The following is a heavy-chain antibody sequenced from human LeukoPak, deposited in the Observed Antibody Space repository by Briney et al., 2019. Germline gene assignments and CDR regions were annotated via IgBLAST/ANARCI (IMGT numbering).Heavy chain of an antibody. D-gene: IGHD4-17*01. V-gene: IGHV3-33*01. CDR3: ARDEVTTPRD. CDR1: GFTFSSYG. Sequence: PGGSLRLSCAASGFTFSSYGMHWVRQAPGKALEWVAVMWYDGSNKYYADSVKGRFTISRDNSKNTLYLQMHSLRAEDTAVYYCARDEVTTPRDWGQGTLVTVSS. CDR2: MWYDGSNK. J-gene: IGHJ4*02.